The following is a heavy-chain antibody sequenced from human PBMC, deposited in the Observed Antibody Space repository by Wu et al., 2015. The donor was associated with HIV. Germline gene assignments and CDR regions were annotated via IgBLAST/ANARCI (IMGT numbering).Heavy chain of an antibody. CDR1: GYTFTGYY. Sequence: QVQLVQSGAEVKKPGASVKVSCKASGYTFTGYYMHWVRQAPGQGLEWMGWINPNSGGTNYAQKFQGRVTMTRDTSISTAYMELSRLRSDDTAVYYCARDHYYDSSGQGLDYWGQGTLGHRLL. CDR2: INPNSGGT. V-gene: IGHV1-2*02. D-gene: IGHD3-22*01. J-gene: IGHJ4*02. CDR3: ARDHYYDSSGQGLDY.